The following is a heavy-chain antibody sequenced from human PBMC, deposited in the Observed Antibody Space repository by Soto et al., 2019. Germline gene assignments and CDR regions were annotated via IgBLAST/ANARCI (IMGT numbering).Heavy chain of an antibody. CDR2: INSDGSST. J-gene: IGHJ4*02. D-gene: IGHD5-18*01. Sequence: GESLKISCAASGFTFSSYWMHWVRQAPGKGLVWVSRINSDGSSTSYADSVKGRFTISRDNAKNTLYLQMNSLRAEDTAVYYCASTKGGYSYGLYFDYWGQGTLVTVS. CDR3: ASTKGGYSYGLYFDY. CDR1: GFTFSSYW. V-gene: IGHV3-74*01.